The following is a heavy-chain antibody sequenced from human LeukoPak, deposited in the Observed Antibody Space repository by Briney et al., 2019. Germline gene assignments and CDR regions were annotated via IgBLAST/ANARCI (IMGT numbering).Heavy chain of an antibody. CDR2: ISGYNGDT. Sequence: ASVKVSCKASGYTFRSYGITWLRQAPGQGLQWMGWISGYNGDTKYAHKLQGRVTMTTHTSTSTTYMELRSLRSDDTAVYYCARFQLPSYYYHYYMDVWGKGTTVTVSS. CDR3: ARFQLPSYYYHYYMDV. J-gene: IGHJ6*03. V-gene: IGHV1-18*01. D-gene: IGHD2-2*01. CDR1: GYTFRSYG.